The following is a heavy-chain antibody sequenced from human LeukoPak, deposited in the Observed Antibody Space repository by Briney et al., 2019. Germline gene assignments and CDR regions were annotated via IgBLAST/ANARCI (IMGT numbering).Heavy chain of an antibody. CDR1: GGSINSYY. CDR3: ARHPQQWLVRGDWFDP. V-gene: IGHV4-59*08. CDR2: IYSSGST. Sequence: SSETLSLTCTVSGGSINSYYWSWVRQPPGKGLEWIGYIYSSGSTNVNPSLKSRVTISVDTSKNQFSLKLSSVTAADTAVYYCARHPQQWLVRGDWFDPWGQGTLVTVSS. J-gene: IGHJ5*02. D-gene: IGHD6-19*01.